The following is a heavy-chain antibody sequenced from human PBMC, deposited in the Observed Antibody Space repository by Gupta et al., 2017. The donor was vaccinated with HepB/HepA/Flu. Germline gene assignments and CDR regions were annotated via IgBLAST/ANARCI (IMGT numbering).Heavy chain of an antibody. CDR2: ISRTSTTI. J-gene: IGHJ4*02. Sequence: EVPLAESGGGLVRPGGSLKLSCAASGFTLISYTMNWVRQAPGKRLEWVSYISRTSTTIYYAESVKGRFTISRDNAKNSLYLQLSDLRDEDTAGYYWALWWGVVDVTVPYDDWGQGALVTASS. CDR1: GFTLISYT. D-gene: IGHD2-2*01. CDR3: ALWWGVVDVTVPYDD. V-gene: IGHV3-48*02.